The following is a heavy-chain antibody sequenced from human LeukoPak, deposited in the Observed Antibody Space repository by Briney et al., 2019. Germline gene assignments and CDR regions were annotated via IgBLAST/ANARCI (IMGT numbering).Heavy chain of an antibody. CDR1: GFTFTNAW. V-gene: IGHV3-30-3*01. J-gene: IGHJ6*02. CDR3: ARDLRVPAARYGMDV. D-gene: IGHD2-2*01. Sequence: GGSLRLSCVASGFTFTNAWMSWVRQAPGKGLEWVAVISYDGTTKYYADSVKGRFTISRDNSKNTLYLETNSLRTEDTAVYYCARDLRVPAARYGMDVWGQGTTVTVSS. CDR2: ISYDGTTK.